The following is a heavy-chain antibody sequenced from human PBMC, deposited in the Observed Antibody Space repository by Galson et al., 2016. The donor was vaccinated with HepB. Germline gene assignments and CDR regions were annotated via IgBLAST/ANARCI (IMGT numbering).Heavy chain of an antibody. D-gene: IGHD2-15*01. Sequence: SLRLSCAASGFTVRTDYMSWIRQSSAKGLEWVSIIYASGKTFYTDSVKGRFITSRDANTVSLQMSSLRVEDTAVYYCARGWTRLYWGRGTLVTVSS. CDR1: GFTVRTDY. CDR3: ARGWTRLY. V-gene: IGHV3-53*01. CDR2: IYASGKT. J-gene: IGHJ4*02.